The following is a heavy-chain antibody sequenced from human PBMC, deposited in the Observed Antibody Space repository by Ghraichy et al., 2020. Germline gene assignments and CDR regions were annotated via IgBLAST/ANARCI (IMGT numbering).Heavy chain of an antibody. CDR3: ARVQIAVAGTTDYYYYYYMDV. CDR1: GGSISSSSYY. D-gene: IGHD6-19*01. Sequence: SETLSLTCTVSGGSISSSSYYWGWIRQPPGKGLEWIGSIYYSGSTYYNPSLKSRVTISVDTSKNQFSLKLSSVTAADTAVYYCARVQIAVAGTTDYYYYYYMDVWGKGTTVTVSS. J-gene: IGHJ6*03. CDR2: IYYSGST. V-gene: IGHV4-39*07.